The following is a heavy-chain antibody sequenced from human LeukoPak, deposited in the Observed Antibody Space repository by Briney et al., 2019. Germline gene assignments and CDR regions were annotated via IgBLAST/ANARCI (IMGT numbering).Heavy chain of an antibody. CDR2: IYYSGST. CDR3: ARESGYYGMDV. J-gene: IGHJ6*02. Sequence: SETLSLTCTVSGASFSSSTYYWSWIRQPPGKGLEWIGYIYYSGSTYYNPSLKSRVTISVDTSKNQFSLKLSSVTAADTAVYYCARESGYYGMDVWGQGTTVTVSS. D-gene: IGHD3-10*01. V-gene: IGHV4-30-4*01. CDR1: GASFSSSTYY.